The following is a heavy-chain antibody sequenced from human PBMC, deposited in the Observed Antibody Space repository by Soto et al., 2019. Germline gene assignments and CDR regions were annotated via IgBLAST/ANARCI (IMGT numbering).Heavy chain of an antibody. D-gene: IGHD6-19*01. Sequence: GASVKVSCKASGYTFTDYYIHWVRQAPGQGLEWMGWINPNSGGTNYAQKFQGWVTMTRDTSISTAYMELSRLTSDDTAVYYCARVKLGSSGWYGFVYWFDPWGQGTLVTVSS. CDR3: ARVKLGSSGWYGFVYWFDP. V-gene: IGHV1-2*04. CDR2: INPNSGGT. CDR1: GYTFTDYY. J-gene: IGHJ5*02.